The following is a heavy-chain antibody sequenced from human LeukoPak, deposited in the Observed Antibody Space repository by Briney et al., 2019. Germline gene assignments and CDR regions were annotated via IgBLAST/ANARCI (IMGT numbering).Heavy chain of an antibody. CDR2: MYTSGTT. Sequence: SETLSLTCSVSGGSISTYYWSWIRQPAGKGLEWIGHMYTSGTTNYNPSLKSRVTMSVDTSKNQFSLKLSSVTAADTAVYYCARGRGDSSSSGGYYFDYWGQGTLVTVSS. CDR1: GGSISTYY. V-gene: IGHV4-4*07. CDR3: ARGRGDSSSSGGYYFDY. D-gene: IGHD6-6*01. J-gene: IGHJ4*02.